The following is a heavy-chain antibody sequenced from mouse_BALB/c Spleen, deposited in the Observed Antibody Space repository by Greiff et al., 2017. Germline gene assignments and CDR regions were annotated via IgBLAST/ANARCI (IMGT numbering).Heavy chain of an antibody. V-gene: IGHV3-8*02. CDR2: ISYSGST. Sequence: EVQLQESGPSLVKPSQTLSLTCSVTGDSITSCYWNWIRKFPGNKLEYMGYISYSGSTYYNPSLKSRITITRDTSKNQYYLQLNSVTTEDTATYYCARYYRYDGGAFDYWGQGNTLTVSS. CDR3: ARYYRYDGGAFDY. CDR1: GDSITSCY. J-gene: IGHJ2*01. D-gene: IGHD2-14*01.